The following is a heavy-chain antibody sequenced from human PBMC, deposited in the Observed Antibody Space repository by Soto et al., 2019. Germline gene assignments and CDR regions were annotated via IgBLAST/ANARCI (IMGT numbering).Heavy chain of an antibody. V-gene: IGHV1-18*01. CDR1: GYTFTSTG. CDR3: WGAVAAPYYYHVRDV. Sequence: QVQLVQSGAEVRKPGASVKVSCKASGYTFTSTGISWLRQAPGQGLEWMGWISTYNGDTNDAPKFQDRVTMTIDRSPSKAYMELRNLRSDDAAGDYCWGAVAAPYYYHVRDVWRQGTRVTVSS. D-gene: IGHD2-15*01. CDR2: ISTYNGDT. J-gene: IGHJ6*02.